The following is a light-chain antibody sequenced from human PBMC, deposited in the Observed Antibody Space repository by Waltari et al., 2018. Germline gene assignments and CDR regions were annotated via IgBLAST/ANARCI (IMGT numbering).Light chain of an antibody. CDR1: SSDVGGYHY. Sequence: QSALTQPASVSGSPGQSITISCTGTSSDVGGYHYVSWYQQHPGKAPKLMIFDVTERPSGVSIRFSGSKSGNTASLTISGLQAEDEADYYCSSYTSSSTPLFGGGTKLTVL. CDR2: DVT. J-gene: IGLJ2*01. V-gene: IGLV2-14*01. CDR3: SSYTSSSTPL.